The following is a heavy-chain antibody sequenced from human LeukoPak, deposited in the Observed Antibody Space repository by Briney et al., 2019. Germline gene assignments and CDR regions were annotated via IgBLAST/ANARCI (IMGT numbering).Heavy chain of an antibody. D-gene: IGHD5-18*01. J-gene: IGHJ4*02. CDR2: ISYDGSNK. CDR3: AILPVYTAMVNPY. Sequence: GRSLRLCCAASGFTFSSYAMHWVRQTPGKGLEWVAVISYDGSNKFYADSVKGRFTISRDNSKNTLYLQMNSLRDEDTAVYYCAILPVYTAMVNPYWGQGTLVTVSS. V-gene: IGHV3-30-3*01. CDR1: GFTFSSYA.